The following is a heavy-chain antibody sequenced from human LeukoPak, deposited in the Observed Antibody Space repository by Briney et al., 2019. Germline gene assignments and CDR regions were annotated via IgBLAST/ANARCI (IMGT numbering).Heavy chain of an antibody. D-gene: IGHD5-24*01. CDR2: IRSKAYGGTT. CDR3: TRGDGYSPYDY. CDR1: GFTFGDYA. J-gene: IGHJ4*02. V-gene: IGHV3-49*04. Sequence: QPGGSLRLSCTASGFTFGDYAMSWVRQAPGKGLEWVGFIRSKAYGGTTEYAASVKGRLTISRDDSKSIAYLQMNRLKTEDTAVYYCTRGDGYSPYDYWGQGTLVTVYS.